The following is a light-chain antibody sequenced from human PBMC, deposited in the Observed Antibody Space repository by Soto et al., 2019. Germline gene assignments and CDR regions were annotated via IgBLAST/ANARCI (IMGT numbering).Light chain of an antibody. J-gene: IGKJ1*01. CDR3: QQYYSTPLT. CDR2: WAS. CDR1: QSVLYSSNNKYY. V-gene: IGKV4-1*01. Sequence: DIVMTQSPDSLAVSLGERATINCKSSQSVLYSSNNKYYLAWYQQKPGQPPKLLIYWASTRESGVPDRFSGSGSGKDFTLTISSLQAEDVAVYYCQQYYSTPLTFGQGTKVEIK.